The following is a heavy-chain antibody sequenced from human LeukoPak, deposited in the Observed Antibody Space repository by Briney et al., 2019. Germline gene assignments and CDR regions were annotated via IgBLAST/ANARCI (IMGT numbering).Heavy chain of an antibody. J-gene: IGHJ4*02. CDR1: GYTFTSYG. D-gene: IGHD3-22*01. CDR3: ASGYYDSSGYYY. Sequence: SVKVSCKASGYTFTSYGISWVRQAPGQGLEWMGRIIPILGIANYAQKFQGRVTITADKSTSTAYMELSSLRSEDTAVYYCASGYYDSSGYYYWGQGTLVTVSS. CDR2: IIPILGIA. V-gene: IGHV1-69*04.